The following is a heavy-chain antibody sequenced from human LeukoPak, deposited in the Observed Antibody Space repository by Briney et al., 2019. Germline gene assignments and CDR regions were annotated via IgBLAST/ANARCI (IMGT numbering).Heavy chain of an antibody. D-gene: IGHD4-17*01. CDR1: GGTFNNYA. V-gene: IGHV1-69*04. J-gene: IGHJ6*02. CDR2: IIPILDIA. Sequence: ASVKVSCKASGGTFNNYAISWVRQAPGQGLEWMGRIIPILDIANYAQKFQGRVTITADKSTSTAYMELSSLRSEDTAVYYCARDLTVTTIDYVWGQGTTVTVSS. CDR3: ARDLTVTTIDYV.